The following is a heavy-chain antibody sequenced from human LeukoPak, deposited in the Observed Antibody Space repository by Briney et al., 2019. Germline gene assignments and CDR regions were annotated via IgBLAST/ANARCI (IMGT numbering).Heavy chain of an antibody. CDR1: GFTFSSYS. CDR3: ARAAMTTVTTRYFDY. V-gene: IGHV3-21*01. Sequence: GGSLRLSCAATGFTFSSYSMNWVRQAPGKGLEWVSSISSSSGYIYYADSVKGRFTISRDNAKKSLYLQMNSLRAEDTAVYYCARAAMTTVTTRYFDYWGQGTLVTVSS. CDR2: ISSSSGYI. D-gene: IGHD4-17*01. J-gene: IGHJ4*02.